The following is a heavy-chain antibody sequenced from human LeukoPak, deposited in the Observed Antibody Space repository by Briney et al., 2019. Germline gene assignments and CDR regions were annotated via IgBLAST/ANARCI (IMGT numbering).Heavy chain of an antibody. CDR1: GFTFNSFF. Sequence: GGSLRLSCAASGFTFNSFFLNWVRLTPGRELEWVACISQDGSETFYMDSVRGRFTISRDNTKNSLYLQMNSLRAEDTAVYFCVRDLGPSRPYFEFLGQGALVTVSS. D-gene: IGHD7-27*01. J-gene: IGHJ4*02. CDR3: VRDLGPSRPYFEF. CDR2: ISQDGSET. V-gene: IGHV3-7*03.